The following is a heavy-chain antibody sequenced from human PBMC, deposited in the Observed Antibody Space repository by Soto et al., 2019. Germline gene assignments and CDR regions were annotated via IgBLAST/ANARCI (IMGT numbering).Heavy chain of an antibody. D-gene: IGHD3-10*01. J-gene: IGHJ4*02. CDR3: AGGGTYGSGIYSY. V-gene: IGHV1-69*13. CDR2: IIPIFGTA. Sequence: VKVSCKASGGTFSSYATSWVRQAPGQGLEWMGGIIPIFGTANYAQKFQGRVTITADESTSTAYMELSSLRAEDTAVYYCAGGGTYGSGIYSYWGQGTLVTVSS. CDR1: GGTFSSYA.